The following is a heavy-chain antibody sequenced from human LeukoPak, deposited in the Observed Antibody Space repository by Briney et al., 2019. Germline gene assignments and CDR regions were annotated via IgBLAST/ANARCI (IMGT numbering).Heavy chain of an antibody. Sequence: SETLSLTCAVYGASFSGYYRSWIRQPPGKGLEWIGEINHSGSTNYNPSLKSRVTISVDTSKNQFSLKVRSVTAADTAVYYCARHHYDILTGLDYFDYWGQGTLVTVSS. CDR1: GASFSGYY. D-gene: IGHD3-9*01. V-gene: IGHV4-34*01. CDR2: INHSGST. J-gene: IGHJ4*02. CDR3: ARHHYDILTGLDYFDY.